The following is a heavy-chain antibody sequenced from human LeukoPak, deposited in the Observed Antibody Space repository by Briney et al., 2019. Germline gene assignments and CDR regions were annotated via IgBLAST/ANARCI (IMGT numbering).Heavy chain of an antibody. Sequence: GESLKISCKGSGYGFTSYGIGWVRQMPGKGLEGMGIIYPGDSDTRYSPSFQGQVTISADKSISTAYLQWSSLKASDTAMYYCARSSPHCSSTSCPFDYWGQGTLVTVSS. J-gene: IGHJ4*02. CDR1: GYGFTSYG. D-gene: IGHD2-2*01. V-gene: IGHV5-51*01. CDR3: ARSSPHCSSTSCPFDY. CDR2: IYPGDSDT.